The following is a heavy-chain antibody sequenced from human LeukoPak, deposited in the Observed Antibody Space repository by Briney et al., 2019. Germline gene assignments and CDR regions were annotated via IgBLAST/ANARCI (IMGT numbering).Heavy chain of an antibody. J-gene: IGHJ4*02. CDR1: GDSITSDKW. CDR2: IHHSKSS. Sequence: PSGTLSLTCAVSGDSITSDKWWTWVRQPPGKGLEWIGEIHHSKSSNYYPSLRSRVTMSIDKSNNQFSLNLNSVTAADTAVYYCAKSGDYLWDYWGQGTLVTVSS. D-gene: IGHD3-16*01. V-gene: IGHV4-4*02. CDR3: AKSGDYLWDY.